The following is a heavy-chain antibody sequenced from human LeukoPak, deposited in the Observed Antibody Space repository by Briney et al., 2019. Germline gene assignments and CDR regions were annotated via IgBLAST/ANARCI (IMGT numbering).Heavy chain of an antibody. CDR1: GFTFSSYS. CDR2: ISSTSTYI. CDR3: ACLVGATQDV. V-gene: IGHV3-21*01. J-gene: IGHJ6*04. D-gene: IGHD1-26*01. Sequence: GGSLRLSCAASGFTFSSYSMNWDRQAPGKGLEWVSSISSTSTYIYYADSVKGRFTISRDNAKNSLYLQMNSLRAEDTAVYYCACLVGATQDVWGKGTTAIVSS.